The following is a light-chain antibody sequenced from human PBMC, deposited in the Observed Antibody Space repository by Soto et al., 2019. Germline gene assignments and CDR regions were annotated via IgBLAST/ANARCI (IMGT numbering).Light chain of an antibody. CDR1: SSDVGRYNL. J-gene: IGLJ1*01. Sequence: QSALTQPASVSGSPGQSITISCTGTSSDVGRYNLVSWYQQHPGKAPKLMISEVSNRPSGVSNRFSGSKSGNTASLTISGLQAEDEADYYCSSYTSSSTLVFGTGTKVTVL. CDR2: EVS. CDR3: SSYTSSSTLV. V-gene: IGLV2-14*02.